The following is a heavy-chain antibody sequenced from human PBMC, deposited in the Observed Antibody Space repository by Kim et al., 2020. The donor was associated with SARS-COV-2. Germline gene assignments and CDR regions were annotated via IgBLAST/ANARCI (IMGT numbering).Heavy chain of an antibody. CDR3: AKEDNMIVVATENAFDI. CDR1: GFTFSSYG. Sequence: GGSLRLSCAASGFTFSSYGMHWVRQAPGKGLGWVAVISYDGSNKYYADSVKGRFTISRDNSKNTLYLKMNSLRAEDTAVDYCAKEDNMIVVATENAFDIWGQGRMVTVSS. D-gene: IGHD3-22*01. CDR2: ISYDGSNK. V-gene: IGHV3-30*18. J-gene: IGHJ3*02.